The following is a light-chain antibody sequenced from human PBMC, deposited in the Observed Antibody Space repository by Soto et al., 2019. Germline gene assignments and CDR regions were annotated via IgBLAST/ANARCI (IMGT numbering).Light chain of an antibody. V-gene: IGKV1-39*01. J-gene: IGKJ4*01. CDR2: GAS. CDR1: QSISTY. CDR3: QKTNINPRP. Sequence: DIQMTQSPSSLSASVGDRVTITCRASQSISTYLHWYQQKPGKAPRLLIFGASNLQSGVSSRFSGSVSGTAFTLTLSSLQPADFATYFCQKTNINPRPFVGGTKVEVK.